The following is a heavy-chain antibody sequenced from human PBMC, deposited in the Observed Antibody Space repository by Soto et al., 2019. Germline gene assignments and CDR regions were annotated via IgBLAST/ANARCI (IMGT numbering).Heavy chain of an antibody. Sequence: SETLSLTCTVSGDSISSADYYWSWIRQPPGKGLEWIGYIYYSGSTYCNPSLQSRLTISVDTSTNQFSLKLSSVTVADTAMHYCARGEVGRNAFDIWGQGTMVTVSS. CDR1: GDSISSADYY. CDR3: ARGEVGRNAFDI. V-gene: IGHV4-30-4*01. D-gene: IGHD2-2*01. J-gene: IGHJ3*02. CDR2: IYYSGST.